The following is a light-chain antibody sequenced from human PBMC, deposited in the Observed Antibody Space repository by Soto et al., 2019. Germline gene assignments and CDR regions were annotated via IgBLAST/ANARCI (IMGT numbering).Light chain of an antibody. Sequence: DIQMTQSPSSLPASVGDRVTITCRASQSISSYLNWYQQKPGKAPKLLIYAASSLQSGVPSRFSGSGSGTDFTLTISSLQPEDFATYYCQQSYSTPLTFGPGTKVDIK. V-gene: IGKV1-39*01. J-gene: IGKJ3*01. CDR2: AAS. CDR1: QSISSY. CDR3: QQSYSTPLT.